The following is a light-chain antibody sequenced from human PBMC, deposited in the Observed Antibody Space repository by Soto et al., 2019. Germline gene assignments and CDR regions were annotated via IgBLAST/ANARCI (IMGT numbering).Light chain of an antibody. Sequence: QSALTQPASVSGSPGQSITISCTETSSDVGDYNYVSWYQQHPGKAPKLMIYGVSNRPSGVSNRFSGSKSGNTASLTISGLQAEDEADYYCSSYTSSSTLGVVFGGGTKLTVL. CDR2: GVS. CDR1: SSDVGDYNY. V-gene: IGLV2-14*01. CDR3: SSYTSSSTLGVV. J-gene: IGLJ2*01.